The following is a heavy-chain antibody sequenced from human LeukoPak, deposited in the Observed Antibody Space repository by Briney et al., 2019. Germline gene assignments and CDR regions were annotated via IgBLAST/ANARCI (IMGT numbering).Heavy chain of an antibody. Sequence: SETLSLTCNVSGGSITNNYWSWIRQPPGKGLEWIGYIYYSGTTTYNPSLKSRVTISIDTSKNQFSLILTSVSASVTAIYYCARDHWLFSSKTWYYYGMDVWGQGTTVTVSS. V-gene: IGHV4-59*12. CDR3: ARDHWLFSSKTWYYYGMDV. CDR2: IYYSGTT. D-gene: IGHD3-9*01. CDR1: GGSITNNY. J-gene: IGHJ6*02.